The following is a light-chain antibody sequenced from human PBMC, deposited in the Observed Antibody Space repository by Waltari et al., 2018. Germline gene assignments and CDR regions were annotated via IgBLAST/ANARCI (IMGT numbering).Light chain of an antibody. Sequence: QSALTQPRSVSGSPGQSVTISCTGTSNSVGYYNYLSWYQHYPGKAPNLIIYDVSKRPSGVPDRFSGSKSGNTASLTISGLQTEDEADYYCCSYAGSYTYVFGTGTKVTVL. CDR3: CSYAGSYTYV. CDR1: SNSVGYYNY. V-gene: IGLV2-11*01. CDR2: DVS. J-gene: IGLJ1*01.